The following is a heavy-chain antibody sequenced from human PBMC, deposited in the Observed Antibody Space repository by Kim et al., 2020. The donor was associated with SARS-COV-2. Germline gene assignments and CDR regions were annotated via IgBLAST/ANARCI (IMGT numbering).Heavy chain of an antibody. Sequence: GGSLRLSCAASGFTFDDYAMHWVRQAPGKGLEWVSGISWNSGSIGYADSVKGRFTISRDNAKNSLYLQMNSLRAEDTALYYCAKDYVGGSGSYLDCWGQGTLVTVSS. CDR1: GFTFDDYA. CDR2: ISWNSGSI. CDR3: AKDYVGGSGSYLDC. D-gene: IGHD3-10*01. J-gene: IGHJ4*02. V-gene: IGHV3-9*01.